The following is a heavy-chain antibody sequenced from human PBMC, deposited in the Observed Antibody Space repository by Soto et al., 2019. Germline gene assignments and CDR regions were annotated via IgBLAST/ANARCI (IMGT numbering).Heavy chain of an antibody. D-gene: IGHD3-22*01. Sequence: SETLSLTCTVSGVSISSGGYYWSWIRQHPGKGLEWIGYIYYSGSTYYNPSLKSRVTISVDTSKNQFSLKLSSVTAADTAVYYCARDSFDYYDSSGYVSWFDPWGQGTLVTVSS. CDR1: GVSISSGGYY. J-gene: IGHJ5*02. CDR3: ARDSFDYYDSSGYVSWFDP. CDR2: IYYSGST. V-gene: IGHV4-31*03.